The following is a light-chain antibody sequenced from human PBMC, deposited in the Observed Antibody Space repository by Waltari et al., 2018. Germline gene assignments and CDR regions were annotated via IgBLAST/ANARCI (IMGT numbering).Light chain of an antibody. CDR3: QQYNDWPPIT. CDR2: DAS. V-gene: IGKV3-11*01. CDR1: QNINNY. Sequence: EIVLTQSPATLSLSPGERATLSCRASQNINNYLAWYQQKPGQAPRLLMYDASNRATGIPARFTGSGSGTDFTLTINSLEPEDFAIYYCQQYNDWPPITFGPGTRLQIK. J-gene: IGKJ5*01.